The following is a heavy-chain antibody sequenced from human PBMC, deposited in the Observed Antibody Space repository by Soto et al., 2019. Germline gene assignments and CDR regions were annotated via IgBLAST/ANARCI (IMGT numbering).Heavy chain of an antibody. J-gene: IGHJ4*02. CDR1: GYAFNSYG. CDR2: ISANSGDT. Sequence: QVLLVQSGNEVKKPGASVKVSCKASGYAFNSYGISWVRQVPGQGLEWXXXISANSGDTKYEQKFQGRVTMTTDTXXXXXXXXXXXXXXXXXXXXXXXXXXXXXXXXXXXXXFDYWGQGTLVTVSS. V-gene: IGHV1-18*01. CDR3: XXXXXXXXXXXXXXXFDY.